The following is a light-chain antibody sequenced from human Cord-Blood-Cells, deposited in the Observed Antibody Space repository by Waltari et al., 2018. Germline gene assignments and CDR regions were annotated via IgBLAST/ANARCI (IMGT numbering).Light chain of an antibody. J-gene: IGKJ2*01. CDR1: QRISSR. CDR2: KAS. V-gene: IGKV1-5*03. Sequence: DIQMTQSPSTLSASVGDRVTITCRASQRISSRLAWYQQKPGKAPKLLIYKASSLESGVPSRFSGSGSGTEFTLTISSLQPDDFATYYCQQYNSYTFGQGTKLEIK. CDR3: QQYNSYT.